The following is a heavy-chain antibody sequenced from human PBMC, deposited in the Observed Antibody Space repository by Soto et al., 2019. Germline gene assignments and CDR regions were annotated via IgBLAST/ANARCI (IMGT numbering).Heavy chain of an antibody. J-gene: IGHJ4*02. CDR1: GYTFTSYG. CDR2: ISAYNGNT. D-gene: IGHD3-9*01. V-gene: IGHV1-18*01. Sequence: QVQLVQSGAEVKKPGASVKVSCKASGYTFTSYGISWVRQAPGQGLEWMGWISAYNGNTNYAQKLQGRVTMTTDTSTSTAYMELRSLRSDDTAVYYCATGSSDYDILTGYFPFDYWGQGTLVTVSS. CDR3: ATGSSDYDILTGYFPFDY.